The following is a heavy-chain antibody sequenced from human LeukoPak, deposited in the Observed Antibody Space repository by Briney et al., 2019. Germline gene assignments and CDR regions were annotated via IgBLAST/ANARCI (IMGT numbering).Heavy chain of an antibody. J-gene: IGHJ4*02. CDR1: GFTFSDYW. CDR3: ARDIPSGFYTPDY. CDR2: IETDGDEK. D-gene: IGHD5-12*01. V-gene: IGHV3-7*01. Sequence: GGSLRLSYVASGFTFSDYWMSWVRQAPGMGLEWVANIETDGDEKNYVDSVMGRFTISRDNARNSLYLQMSSLRVEDTAVYYCARDIPSGFYTPDYWGRGTLVTVSS.